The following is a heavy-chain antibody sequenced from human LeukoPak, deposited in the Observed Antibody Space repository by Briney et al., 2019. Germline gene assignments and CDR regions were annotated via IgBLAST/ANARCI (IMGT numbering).Heavy chain of an antibody. CDR1: GYTFSSYV. Sequence: ASVKVSCKASGYTFSSYVISWVRQAPGQGLEWMGGISAYNGNTNYAQKLQGRVTMTTDTSTSTAYMELRSLRSDDTAVYYCARSGYCSSTTCEPAGYWGQGTLVTVSS. D-gene: IGHD2-2*01. CDR2: ISAYNGNT. V-gene: IGHV1-18*01. J-gene: IGHJ4*02. CDR3: ARSGYCSSTTCEPAGY.